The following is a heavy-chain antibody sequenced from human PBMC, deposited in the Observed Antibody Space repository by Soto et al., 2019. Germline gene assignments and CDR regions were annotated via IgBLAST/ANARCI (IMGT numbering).Heavy chain of an antibody. Sequence: SVKVSCKASGGTFSSYAISWVRQAPGQGLEWMGGIIPIFGTANYAQKFQGRVTITADESTSTAYMELSSLRSEDTAVYYCARVGFKTGRYAYYFYYWGRGTLVTVSS. D-gene: IGHD1-1*01. J-gene: IGHJ4*02. CDR2: IIPIFGTA. CDR1: GGTFSSYA. V-gene: IGHV1-69*13. CDR3: ARVGFKTGRYAYYFYY.